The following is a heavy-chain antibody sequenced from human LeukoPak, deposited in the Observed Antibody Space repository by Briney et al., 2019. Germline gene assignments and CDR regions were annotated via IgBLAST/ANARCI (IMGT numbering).Heavy chain of an antibody. J-gene: IGHJ4*02. CDR3: ARVRSWCSYPSCYTESGDY. V-gene: IGHV3-74*01. Sequence: QSGGSLRLSCVASGFTFSSYWMHWVRQDPRKGLVWVSRISGDGRNINYADSVRGRFTISRDNAKNTLYLQMNSLRAEDTAMYYCARVRSWCSYPSCYTESGDYWGQGTLVTVSS. D-gene: IGHD2-2*02. CDR1: GFTFSSYW. CDR2: ISGDGRNI.